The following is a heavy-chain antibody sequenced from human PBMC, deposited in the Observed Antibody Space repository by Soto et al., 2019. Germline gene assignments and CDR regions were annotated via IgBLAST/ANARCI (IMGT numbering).Heavy chain of an antibody. D-gene: IGHD3-22*01. J-gene: IGHJ5*02. Sequence: PSETLSLTCAVYGGSFSGYYWSWIRQPPGKGLEWIGEINHSGSTNYNPSLKSRVTISVDTSKNQFSLKLSSVTAADTAVYYCARLEAVITKNWFDPWGQGTLVTVSS. CDR1: GGSFSGYY. CDR2: INHSGST. V-gene: IGHV4-34*01. CDR3: ARLEAVITKNWFDP.